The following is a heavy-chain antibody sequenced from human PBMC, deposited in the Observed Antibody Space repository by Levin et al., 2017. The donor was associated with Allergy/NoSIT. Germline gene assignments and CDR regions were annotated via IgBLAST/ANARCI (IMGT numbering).Heavy chain of an antibody. CDR2: IIPIFGTA. J-gene: IGHJ4*02. Sequence: SVKVSCKASGGTFSSYAISWVRQAPGQGLEWMGGIIPIFGTANYAQKFQGRVTITADESTSTAYMELSSLRSEDTAVYYCARDASVYSSSWYSSPTFDYWGQGTLVTVSS. CDR3: ARDASVYSSSWYSSPTFDY. D-gene: IGHD6-13*01. CDR1: GGTFSSYA. V-gene: IGHV1-69*13.